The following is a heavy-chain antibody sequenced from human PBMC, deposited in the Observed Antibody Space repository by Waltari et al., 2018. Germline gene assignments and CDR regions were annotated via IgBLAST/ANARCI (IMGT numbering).Heavy chain of an antibody. Sequence: EVQLVQSGAEVKKPGATVKISCKASGYTFTDYYMHWEQQAPGKGLEWMGRVDPEDGETIYAEKFQGRVTITADTSTDTAYMELSSLRSEDTAVYYCATDSPSGDGEAFDIWGQGTMVTVSS. J-gene: IGHJ3*02. V-gene: IGHV1-69-2*01. D-gene: IGHD7-27*01. CDR2: VDPEDGET. CDR3: ATDSPSGDGEAFDI. CDR1: GYTFTDYY.